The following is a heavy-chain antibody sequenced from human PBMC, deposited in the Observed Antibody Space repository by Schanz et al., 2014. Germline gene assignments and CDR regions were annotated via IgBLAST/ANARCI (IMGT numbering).Heavy chain of an antibody. CDR3: AKQHIVRGVIYLNWFDS. CDR2: ISGSGGST. D-gene: IGHD3-10*01. CDR1: GFTFSSYA. V-gene: IGHV3-23*04. J-gene: IGHJ5*01. Sequence: VRLVESGGGVVQPGRSLRLSCAASGFTFSSYAMSWIRQAPGKGLEWVIVISGSGGSTYYADSVRGRFTMSRDNSKNTVHLQMNSLRAEDTAVYYCAKQHIVRGVIYLNWFDSWGQGTLVTVSS.